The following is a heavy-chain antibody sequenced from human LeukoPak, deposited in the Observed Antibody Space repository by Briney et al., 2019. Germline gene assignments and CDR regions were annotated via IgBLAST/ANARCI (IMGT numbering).Heavy chain of an antibody. CDR3: ARASTYYDFWSGFVPKNYYYYYGMDV. CDR2: IYYSGST. D-gene: IGHD3-3*01. V-gene: IGHV4-59*01. CDR1: GGSISSYY. Sequence: SETLSLTCTVSGGSISSYYWSWIRQPSGKGLEWIGYIYYSGSTNYNPSLKSRVTISVDTSKNQFSLKLSSVTAADTAVYYCARASTYYDFWSGFVPKNYYYYYGMDVWGQGTTVTVSS. J-gene: IGHJ6*02.